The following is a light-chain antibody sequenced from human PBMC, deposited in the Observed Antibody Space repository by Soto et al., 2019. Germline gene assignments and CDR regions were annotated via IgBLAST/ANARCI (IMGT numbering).Light chain of an antibody. V-gene: IGLV3-21*02. CDR1: NIGSKS. J-gene: IGLJ2*01. CDR3: QVWDSSSDHPGVV. CDR2: DDS. Sequence: SYELTQPPSVSVAPGQTARITCGGNNIGSKSVHWYQQKPGQALVLVVYDDSDRPSGIPERFSGSNSGNTATLTISRVEAGDEADYYCQVWDSSSDHPGVVFGGGTKLTVL.